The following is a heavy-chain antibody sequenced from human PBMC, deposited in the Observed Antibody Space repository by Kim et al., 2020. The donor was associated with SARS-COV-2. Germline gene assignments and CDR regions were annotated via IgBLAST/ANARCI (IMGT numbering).Heavy chain of an antibody. CDR2: IDPSDSYT. CDR3: ARQDIVVVPAAAGMDV. V-gene: IGHV5-10-1*01. D-gene: IGHD2-2*01. J-gene: IGHJ6*02. CDR1: GYSFTSYW. Sequence: GESLKISCKGSGYSFTSYWISWVRQMPGKGLEWMGRIDPSDSYTNYSPSFQGHVTISADKSISTAYLQWSSLKASDTAMYYCARQDIVVVPAAAGMDVWGQGTTVTVSS.